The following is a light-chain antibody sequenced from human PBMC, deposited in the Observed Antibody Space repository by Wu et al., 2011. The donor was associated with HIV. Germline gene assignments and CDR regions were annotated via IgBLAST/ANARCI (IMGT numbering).Light chain of an antibody. CDR1: QWISSSY. Sequence: CRASQWISSSYLAWYQHKPGQSPRLLIYGAFSRPTGIPDRFSGSGSGTDFTLTISSLEPEDSAQYYCLYYGKSPPYTFGQGTKIEIK. J-gene: IGKJ2*01. CDR3: LYYGKSPPYT. CDR2: GAF. V-gene: IGKV3-20*01.